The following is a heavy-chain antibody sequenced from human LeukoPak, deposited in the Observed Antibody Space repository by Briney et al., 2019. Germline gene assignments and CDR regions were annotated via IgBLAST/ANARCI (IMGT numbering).Heavy chain of an antibody. CDR1: GFTVSSNY. Sequence: PGGSLRLSCAASGFTVSSNYMSWVRQAPGKGLEWVSVIYSGGSTYYADSVKGRFTISRDNAKNSLYLQMNSLRAEDTAVYYCAREGMDYYDSSGYYLDYWGQGTLVTVSS. D-gene: IGHD3-22*01. J-gene: IGHJ4*02. CDR3: AREGMDYYDSSGYYLDY. V-gene: IGHV3-66*01. CDR2: IYSGGST.